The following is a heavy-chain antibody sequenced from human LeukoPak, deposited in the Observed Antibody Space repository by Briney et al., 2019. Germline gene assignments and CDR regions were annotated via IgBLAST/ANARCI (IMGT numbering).Heavy chain of an antibody. CDR3: TTGFMYSGSYLD. V-gene: IGHV3-49*03. D-gene: IGHD1-26*01. Sequence: GGSLRLSCTASGFTFGDYAMSWFRQAPGKGLEWVGFIRSKTDGGTTDYAAPVKGRFTISRDDSKNTLYLQMNSLKTEDTAVYYCTTGFMYSGSYLDWGQGTLVTVSS. CDR1: GFTFGDYA. J-gene: IGHJ4*02. CDR2: IRSKTDGGTT.